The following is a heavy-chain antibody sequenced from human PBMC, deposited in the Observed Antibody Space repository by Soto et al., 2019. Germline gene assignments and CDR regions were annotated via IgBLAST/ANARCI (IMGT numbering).Heavy chain of an antibody. J-gene: IGHJ4*02. D-gene: IGHD4-4*01. CDR1: GASISSGSYY. Sequence: SQTLSLTCTVSGASISSGSYYWSWIRQLPGKGLEWIGYISNSGSTYYNPSLKSRVTISVDTSKNPFSLRVSSVTAADTAVYYCARAVYSNHVYWGQGTLVTVSS. CDR2: ISNSGST. V-gene: IGHV4-31*03. CDR3: ARAVYSNHVY.